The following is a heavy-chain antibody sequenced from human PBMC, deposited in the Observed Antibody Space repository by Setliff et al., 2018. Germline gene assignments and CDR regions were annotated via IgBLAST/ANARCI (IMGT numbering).Heavy chain of an antibody. CDR2: IYHSGST. J-gene: IGHJ3*02. CDR3: ARVATYAFDI. V-gene: IGHV4-38-2*02. CDR1: GYSISSGYY. Sequence: ETLSLTCTVSGYSISSGYYWGWFRQPPGKGLEWIGSIYHSGSTYYNPSLKSRVTISVDTSKNQFSLKLSSVTAADTAVYYCARVATYAFDIWGQGIMVTVSS.